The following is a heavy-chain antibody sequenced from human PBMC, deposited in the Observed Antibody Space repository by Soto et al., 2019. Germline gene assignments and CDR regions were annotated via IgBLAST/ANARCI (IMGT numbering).Heavy chain of an antibody. CDR1: GGSISSSNW. J-gene: IGHJ6*02. CDR2: IYHSGST. D-gene: IGHD6-19*01. Sequence: SETLSLTCAVSGGSISSSNWWSWVRQPPGKGLEWIGEIYHSGSTNYNPSLKSRVTISVDKSKNQFSLKLSSVTAADTAVYYCARAPHRQWLVEEYYYYYGMDVWGQGTTVTVSS. V-gene: IGHV4-4*02. CDR3: ARAPHRQWLVEEYYYYYGMDV.